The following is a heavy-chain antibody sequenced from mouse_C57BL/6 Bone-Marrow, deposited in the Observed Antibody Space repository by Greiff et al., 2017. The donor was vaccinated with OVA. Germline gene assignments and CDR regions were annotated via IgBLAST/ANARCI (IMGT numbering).Heavy chain of an antibody. CDR3: ARGYGYDYFDY. Sequence: QAQLQQSGAELVRPGPSVKMSCKASGYNFTNYWIGWAKQRPGHGLEWIGDIYPGGGYTNYNEKFKGKATLNADKSSSTAYMQFSSLTSEDSAIYYCARGYGYDYFDYWGQGTTLTVSS. D-gene: IGHD2-2*01. CDR1: GYNFTNYW. V-gene: IGHV1-63*01. J-gene: IGHJ2*01. CDR2: IYPGGGYT.